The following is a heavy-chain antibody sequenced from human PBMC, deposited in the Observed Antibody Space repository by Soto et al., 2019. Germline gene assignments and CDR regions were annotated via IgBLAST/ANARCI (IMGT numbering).Heavy chain of an antibody. CDR2: INHSGST. CDR3: GRARGYSYGRRGYYYYGMDV. CDR1: GGSFSGYY. D-gene: IGHD5-18*01. V-gene: IGHV4-34*01. J-gene: IGHJ6*02. Sequence: SETLSLTCAVYGGSFSGYYWSWIRQPPGKGLEWIGEINHSGSTNYNPSLKSRVTISVDTSKNQFSLKLSSMTAADTDVYYCGRARGYSYGRRGYYYYGMDVWGQGTTVTVSS.